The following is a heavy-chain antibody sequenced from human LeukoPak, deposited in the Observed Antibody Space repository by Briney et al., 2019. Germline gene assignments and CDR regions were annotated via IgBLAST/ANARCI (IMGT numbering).Heavy chain of an antibody. CDR3: ARPWKQLIAFDI. J-gene: IGHJ3*02. D-gene: IGHD6-13*01. CDR1: GGSFSGYY. Sequence: SETLSLTCAVYGGSFSGYYWSWIRQSPGKGLEWIGQINHSGSTNYSPPLKSRLTLSVDTSQNQFSLKLNSVTAADTAVYYCARPWKQLIAFDIRGQGTMVTVSS. V-gene: IGHV4-34*01. CDR2: INHSGST.